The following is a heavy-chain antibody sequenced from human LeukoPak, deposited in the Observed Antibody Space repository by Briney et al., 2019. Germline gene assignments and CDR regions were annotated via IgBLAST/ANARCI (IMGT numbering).Heavy chain of an antibody. CDR3: AKDTGIAVAGTGGYYFDY. D-gene: IGHD6-19*01. J-gene: IGHJ4*02. Sequence: PGGSLRLSCAASGFTFDDYAMHWVRQAPGKGLEWVSGISWNSGSIGYADSVKGRFTISRDNAKNSLYLQMNSLRAEDTALYYCAKDTGIAVAGTGGYYFDYWGQGTLVTVSS. CDR2: ISWNSGSI. CDR1: GFTFDDYA. V-gene: IGHV3-9*01.